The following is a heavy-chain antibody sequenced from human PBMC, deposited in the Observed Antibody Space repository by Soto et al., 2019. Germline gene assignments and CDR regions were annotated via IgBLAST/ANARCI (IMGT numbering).Heavy chain of an antibody. CDR2: ISGSTGKT. CDR3: AIDTGAGLCAY. V-gene: IGHV1-18*01. Sequence: QVQLVQSGAEVKKPGASVKVSCKTSGYTFTSYGITWVRQAPGQGLEWMGWISGSTGKTNYAQRFQGRVTITTDTSTSTSYMELRSLRPDDTAVYYCAIDTGAGLCAYWGQGTLVTVSS. CDR1: GYTFTSYG. D-gene: IGHD1-1*01. J-gene: IGHJ4*02.